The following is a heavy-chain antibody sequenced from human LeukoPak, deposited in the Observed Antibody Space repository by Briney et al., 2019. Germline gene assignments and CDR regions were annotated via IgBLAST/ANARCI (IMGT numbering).Heavy chain of an antibody. Sequence: GGSLRLSCAASGFTFSSYTMNWVRQVPGKGLEWVSAISGSGGSTYYADSVKGRFTISRDNSKNTLYLQMNSLRAEDTAVYYCAKDHIAYCSSTSCRYNAFGIWGQGTMVTVSS. CDR1: GFTFSSYT. CDR2: ISGSGGST. V-gene: IGHV3-23*01. J-gene: IGHJ3*02. CDR3: AKDHIAYCSSTSCRYNAFGI. D-gene: IGHD2-2*01.